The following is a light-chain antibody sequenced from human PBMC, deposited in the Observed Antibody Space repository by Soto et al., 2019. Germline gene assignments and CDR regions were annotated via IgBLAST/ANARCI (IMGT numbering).Light chain of an antibody. J-gene: IGKJ1*01. CDR1: QSVSSY. CDR2: DAS. Sequence: EIVLTQSPSTLSLSPGERATLSCRASQSVSSYLAWYQQKPGQAPRLLIYDASNRATGIPARFSGSGSGTDFTLTISSLVPEDFAVYYCQQRSNWHPWTFGQGTKVEIK. V-gene: IGKV3-11*01. CDR3: QQRSNWHPWT.